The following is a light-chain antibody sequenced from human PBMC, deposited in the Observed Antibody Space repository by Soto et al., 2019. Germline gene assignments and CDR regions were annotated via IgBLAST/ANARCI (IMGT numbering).Light chain of an antibody. CDR1: QSIDTY. V-gene: IGKV1-39*01. CDR3: QQNQDIPPT. CDR2: VAS. Sequence: DIQMTQSPSSLSASVGDRVTVTCRASQSIDTYLNWYQQRPGQAPKLLIYVASTLQSGVPSRFSGGGSGTHFNLTISSLQPEDFATYYGQQNQDIPPTFGQGTRVERK. J-gene: IGKJ1*01.